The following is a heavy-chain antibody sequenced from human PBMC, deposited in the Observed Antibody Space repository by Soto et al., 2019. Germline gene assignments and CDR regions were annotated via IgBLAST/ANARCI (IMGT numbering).Heavy chain of an antibody. CDR2: IYYSGST. J-gene: IGHJ6*04. CDR1: GGSISSGDYY. V-gene: IGHV4-30-4*01. D-gene: IGHD6-13*01. Sequence: PSETLSLTCTVSGGSISSGDYYWSWIRQPPGKGLEWIGYIYYSGSTYYNPSLKSRVTISVDTSKNQFSLKLSSVTAADTAVYYCARERTSKAAAGTGYYGLDVWGKGTRVTVPS. CDR3: ARERTSKAAAGTGYYGLDV.